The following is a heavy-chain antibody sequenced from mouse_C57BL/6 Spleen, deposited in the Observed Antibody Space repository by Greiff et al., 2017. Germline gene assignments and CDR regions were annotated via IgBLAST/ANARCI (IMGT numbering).Heavy chain of an antibody. CDR1: GYSFTGYY. V-gene: IGHV1-42*01. J-gene: IGHJ4*01. Sequence: VQLQQSGPELVKPGASVKISCKASGYSFTGYYMNWVKQSPEKTLAWIGEINPSTGGTPTNQKFTAKATLTVDKSSSPAYMQLKSLTQEDSAVYYYARSDYSSRDYAMDYWGQGTSGTVSS. CDR2: INPSTGGT. CDR3: ARSDYSSRDYAMDY. D-gene: IGHD1-1*01.